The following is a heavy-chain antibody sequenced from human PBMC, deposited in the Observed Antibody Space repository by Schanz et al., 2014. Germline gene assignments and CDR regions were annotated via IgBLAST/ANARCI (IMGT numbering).Heavy chain of an antibody. CDR1: GFNFNTYA. J-gene: IGHJ5*02. V-gene: IGHV3-23*01. CDR3: ARDRRRYCSTASCLHDNWFDP. CDR2: LTEGGGGT. D-gene: IGHD2-2*01. Sequence: EVQLLESGGGLAQPGGSLRLACAASGFNFNTYAMSWVRQAPGKGLEWVSGLTEGGGGTYYTDAVKGRFAISRDNAKNSLYLQMNSLRAEDTAVYYCARDRRRYCSTASCLHDNWFDPWGQGTLVTVSS.